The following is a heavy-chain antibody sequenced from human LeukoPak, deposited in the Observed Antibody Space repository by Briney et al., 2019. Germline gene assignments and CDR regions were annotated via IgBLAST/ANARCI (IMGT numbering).Heavy chain of an antibody. CDR3: TTDLDGWAGSGSDY. Sequence: QSGGSLRLSCAASRFTFSNAWMTWVRQAPGKGLEWVGRIKSKTDGGTTDYAAPVKGRFTISRDDSKNTLYLQMNSLKTEDTAVYYCTTDLDGWAGSGSDYWGQGTLVTVSS. CDR1: RFTFSNAW. V-gene: IGHV3-15*01. D-gene: IGHD1-14*01. CDR2: IKSKTDGGTT. J-gene: IGHJ4*02.